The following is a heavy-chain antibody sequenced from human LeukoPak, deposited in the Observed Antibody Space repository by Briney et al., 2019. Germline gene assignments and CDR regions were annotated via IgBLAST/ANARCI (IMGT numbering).Heavy chain of an antibody. J-gene: IGHJ6*02. CDR3: AKDFRETRYYFYGMDV. D-gene: IGHD4-23*01. V-gene: IGHV3-23*01. CDR2: ISGSGDSP. Sequence: GGSLRRSCAASGFTFSSYAMSWVRQAPGKGLEWVSLISGSGDSPYYADSVKGRFTISRDNSGNTLYLQMNSLRADDTAVYYCAKDFRETRYYFYGMDVWGQGTTVTVSS. CDR1: GFTFSSYA.